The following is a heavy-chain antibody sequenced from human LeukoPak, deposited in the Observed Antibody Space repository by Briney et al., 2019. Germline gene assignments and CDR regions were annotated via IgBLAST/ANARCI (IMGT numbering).Heavy chain of an antibody. D-gene: IGHD6-13*01. J-gene: IGHJ4*02. CDR1: GGSFSGYY. CDR3: ARPAAAGTGGDY. CDR2: INHSGST. V-gene: IGHV4-34*01. Sequence: SETLSLTCAVYGGSFSGYYWSWIRQPPGKGLEWIGKINHSGSTNYNPSLKSRVTISVDTSKNQFSLKLSSVTAADTAVYYCARPAAAGTGGDYWGQGTLVTVSS.